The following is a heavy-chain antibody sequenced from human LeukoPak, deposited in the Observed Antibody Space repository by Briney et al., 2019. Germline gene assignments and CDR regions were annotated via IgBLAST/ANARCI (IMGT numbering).Heavy chain of an antibody. J-gene: IGHJ4*02. CDR1: GGSISNSSYY. CDR3: ARGPPYIVVVTAIGFFDY. CDR2: IYYSGST. Sequence: LETLSLTCTVSGGSISNSSYYWGWIRQPPGKGLEGVGGIYYSGSTYYNPSLKSRVTISVDTSKNQFSLKLISVTAADTAVYYCARGPPYIVVVTAIGFFDYWGQGTLVTVSS. D-gene: IGHD2-21*02. V-gene: IGHV4-39*07.